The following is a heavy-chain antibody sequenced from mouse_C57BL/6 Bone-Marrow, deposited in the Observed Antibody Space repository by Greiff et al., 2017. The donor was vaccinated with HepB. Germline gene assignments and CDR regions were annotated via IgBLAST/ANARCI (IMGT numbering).Heavy chain of an antibody. CDR1: GYTFTSYG. J-gene: IGHJ3*01. V-gene: IGHV1-81*01. Sequence: VQLQQSGAELARPGASVKLSCKASGYTFTSYGISWVKQRTGQGLEWIGEIYPRSGNTYYNEKFKGKATLTADKSSSTAYMELRSLTSEDSAVYFCARRDSTDYHYGSSLWFAYWGQGTLVTVSA. CDR2: IYPRSGNT. CDR3: ARRDSTDYHYGSSLWFAY. D-gene: IGHD1-1*01.